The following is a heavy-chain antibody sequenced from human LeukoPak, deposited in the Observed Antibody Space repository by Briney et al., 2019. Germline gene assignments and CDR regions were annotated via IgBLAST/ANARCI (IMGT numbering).Heavy chain of an antibody. CDR3: AREVSEGFDF. J-gene: IGHJ4*02. V-gene: IGHV3-21*01. D-gene: IGHD3-22*01. Sequence: PGGSLRLSCTASGFTFSGYSMNWIRQAPGKGLEWVSSFGARSTSVYHAGSVKGRFAISRDNAKNSLYLQMNSLRAEDTALYYCAREVSEGFDFWGQGTLVTVSS. CDR2: FGARSTSV. CDR1: GFTFSGYS.